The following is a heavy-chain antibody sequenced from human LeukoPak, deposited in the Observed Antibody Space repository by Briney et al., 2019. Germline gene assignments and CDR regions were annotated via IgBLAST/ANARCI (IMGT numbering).Heavy chain of an antibody. CDR3: AKDKHSTNWYFDY. CDR1: GFTFSSHG. CDR2: IRYDGTNK. V-gene: IGHV3-30*02. D-gene: IGHD2-21*01. J-gene: IGHJ4*02. Sequence: PGGSLRLSCAASGFTFSSHGMHRVRQAPGKGLEWVAFIRYDGTNKYYADSVKGRFTISRDNSKNTLYLQMNSLRAEDTAVYYCAKDKHSTNWYFDYWGQGTLVTVSS.